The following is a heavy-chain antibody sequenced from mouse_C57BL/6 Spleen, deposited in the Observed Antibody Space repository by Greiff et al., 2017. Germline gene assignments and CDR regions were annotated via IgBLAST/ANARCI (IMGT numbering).Heavy chain of an antibody. D-gene: IGHD1-1*01. CDR2: IDPSDSYT. V-gene: IGHV1-50*01. CDR3: ARKGYYGSSGGYFDV. J-gene: IGHJ1*03. CDR1: GYTFTSYW. Sequence: QVQLQQPGAELVKPGASVKLSCKASGYTFTSYWMQWVKQRPGQGLEWIGEIDPSDSYTNYNQKFKGKATLTVDTSSSTAYMQLSSLTSEDSAVYYCARKGYYGSSGGYFDVWGTGTTVTVSS.